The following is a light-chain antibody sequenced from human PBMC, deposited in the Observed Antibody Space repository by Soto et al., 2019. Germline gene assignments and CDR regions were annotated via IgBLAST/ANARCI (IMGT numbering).Light chain of an antibody. V-gene: IGKV3-20*01. J-gene: IGKJ1*01. Sequence: PRSLIITPGERATLSCRASQSVIRSDLAWYQQKPGQAPRLLIYGASSRATGIPDRFSGSGSGTDFTLTISRMEPEDFAVYYCQQFSSTPSWTFGQGSIVDIK. CDR2: GAS. CDR1: QSVIRSD. CDR3: QQFSSTPSWT.